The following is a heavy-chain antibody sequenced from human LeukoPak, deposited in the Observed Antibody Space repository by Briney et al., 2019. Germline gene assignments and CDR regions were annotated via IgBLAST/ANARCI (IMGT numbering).Heavy chain of an antibody. CDR3: ARDRRDGSSY. D-gene: IGHD3-10*01. V-gene: IGHV4-38-2*02. CDR1: GYSISSGYY. CDR2: IYHSGST. Sequence: KPSETLSLTCTVSGYSISSGYYWSWIRQPPGKGLEWIGYIYHSGSTYYNPSLKSRVTISVDRSKNQFSLKLSSVTAADTAVYYCARDRRDGSSYWGQGTLVTVSS. J-gene: IGHJ4*02.